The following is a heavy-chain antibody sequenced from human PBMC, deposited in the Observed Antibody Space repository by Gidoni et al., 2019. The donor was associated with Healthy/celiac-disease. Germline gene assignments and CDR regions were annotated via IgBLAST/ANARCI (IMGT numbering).Heavy chain of an antibody. V-gene: IGHV2-70*04. D-gene: IGHD1-26*01. CDR2: VDWDDDK. CDR3: ARGGPTTPGGFDY. J-gene: IGHJ4*02. Sequence: QVTLKESGPALVKLTQTLTLTCTFSGFSLSTSGMRVSWIRQPPGKALEWLARVDWDDDKLYSTSLKTRLTISKDTSKNQVVLTMTNMDPVDTATYYCARGGPTTPGGFDYWGQGTLVTVSS. CDR1: GFSLSTSGMR.